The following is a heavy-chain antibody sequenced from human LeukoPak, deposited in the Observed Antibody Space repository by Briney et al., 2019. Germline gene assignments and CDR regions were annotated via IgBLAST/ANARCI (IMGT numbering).Heavy chain of an antibody. J-gene: IGHJ5*02. CDR1: GYTFTSYG. CDR3: ARGDSSSWLIGEQNNWFDP. CDR2: ISAYNGNT. V-gene: IGHV1-18*01. D-gene: IGHD6-13*01. Sequence: AASVKVSCKASGYTFTSYGISWVRQAPGQGLEWMGWISAYNGNTNYAQKLQGRVTMTTDTSTSTAYMELRSLRSDDTAVYYCARGDSSSWLIGEQNNWFDPWGQGTLVTVSS.